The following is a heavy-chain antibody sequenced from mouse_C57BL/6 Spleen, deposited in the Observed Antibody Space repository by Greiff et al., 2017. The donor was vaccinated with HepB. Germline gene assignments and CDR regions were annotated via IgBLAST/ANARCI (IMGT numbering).Heavy chain of an antibody. J-gene: IGHJ2*01. CDR3: ARLLWLRRGYFDY. CDR2: INPSSGYT. CDR1: GYTFTSYW. V-gene: IGHV1-7*01. D-gene: IGHD2-2*01. Sequence: QVQLKQSGAELAKPGASVKLSCKASGYTFTSYWMHWVKQRPGQGLEWIGYINPSSGYTKYNQKFKDKATLTADKSSSTAYMQLGSLTYEDSAVYYCARLLWLRRGYFDYWGQGTTLTVSS.